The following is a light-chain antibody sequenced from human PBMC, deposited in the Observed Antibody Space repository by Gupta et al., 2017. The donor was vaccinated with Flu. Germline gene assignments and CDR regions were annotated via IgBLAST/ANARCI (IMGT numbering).Light chain of an antibody. V-gene: IGKV3-20*01. CDR3: QQLGTSGDT. J-gene: IGKJ3*01. Sequence: GTLSLSPGERATRSCRTSQTVSSSYLAWYQQKPGQAPRLLIYGASNRATGIPDRFSGSGSGTDFTLTISRLEPEDFAVYYCQQLGTSGDTFGPGTKVDIK. CDR1: QTVSSSY. CDR2: GAS.